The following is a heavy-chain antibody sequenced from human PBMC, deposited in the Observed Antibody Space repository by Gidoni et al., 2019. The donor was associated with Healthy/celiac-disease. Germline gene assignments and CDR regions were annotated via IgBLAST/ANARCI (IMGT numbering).Heavy chain of an antibody. CDR1: GFTVSSNY. CDR3: AREWGLGFDY. J-gene: IGHJ4*02. Sequence: EVQLVVSGGGLIQPGGSLRLSCAASGFTVSSNYMSWVRQAPGKGWAWVSVVYSGGSTYYADSVKGRFTISRDNAKNTLYLQINSLRAEDTAVYYCAREWGLGFDYWGQGTLVTVSS. CDR2: VYSGGST. V-gene: IGHV3-53*01. D-gene: IGHD3-16*01.